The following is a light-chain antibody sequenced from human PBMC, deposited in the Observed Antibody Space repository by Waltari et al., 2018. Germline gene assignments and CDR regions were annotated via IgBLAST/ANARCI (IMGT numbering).Light chain of an antibody. Sequence: QSALTQPASVSGSPGQSITISCSGTDSDVGAYDFVSWYQQHPGKAPHLIIYEVRNRPSGISNRFSASTSGNPASLTISGLQAEDEADYCCSSYTTSSAPGVFGTGTRVTVL. V-gene: IGLV2-14*01. J-gene: IGLJ1*01. CDR3: SSYTTSSAPGV. CDR1: DSDVGAYDF. CDR2: EVR.